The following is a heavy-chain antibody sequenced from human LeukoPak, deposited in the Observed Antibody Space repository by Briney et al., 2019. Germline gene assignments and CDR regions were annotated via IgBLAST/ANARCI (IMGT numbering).Heavy chain of an antibody. CDR1: GFTFSSYA. D-gene: IGHD2-2*02. CDR2: INQDRSEK. Sequence: GGSLRLSCAASGFTFSSYAMTWVRQVPGKGLEWVANINQDRSEKSYVDSVKGRFTISRDNAKNSLYLQMNSLRAEDTAVYYCARDHCSSSSCYTYYGMELWGQGTTVTVSS. J-gene: IGHJ6*02. V-gene: IGHV3-7*01. CDR3: ARDHCSSSSCYTYYGMEL.